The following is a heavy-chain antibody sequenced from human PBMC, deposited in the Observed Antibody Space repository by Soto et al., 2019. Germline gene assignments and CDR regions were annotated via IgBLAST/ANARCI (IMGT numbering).Heavy chain of an antibody. D-gene: IGHD6-6*01. V-gene: IGHV3-9*01. Sequence: TGGSLRLSCAASGFTFDDYAMHWVRQAPGKGLEWVSGISWNSGSIGYADSVKGRFTISRDNAKNSLYLQMNSLRAEDTALYYCAKDSRIAARRGYFDYWGQGTLVTVSS. CDR2: ISWNSGSI. CDR1: GFTFDDYA. CDR3: AKDSRIAARRGYFDY. J-gene: IGHJ4*02.